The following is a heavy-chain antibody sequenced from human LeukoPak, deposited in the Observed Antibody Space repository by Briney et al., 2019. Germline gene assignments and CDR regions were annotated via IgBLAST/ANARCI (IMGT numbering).Heavy chain of an antibody. CDR2: IKRDGSEK. V-gene: IGHV3-7*01. Sequence: GGSLRLSCAVSGFSVSGYWMTWVRQAPGKGLEWVANIKRDGSEKNYVDSVKGRFTISRDNAENSLFRQMNSLRVEDTAVYYCAREWQGGIAAAGTRIEGDYWGQGTLVAVSS. D-gene: IGHD6-13*01. CDR1: GFSVSGYW. J-gene: IGHJ4*02. CDR3: AREWQGGIAAAGTRIEGDY.